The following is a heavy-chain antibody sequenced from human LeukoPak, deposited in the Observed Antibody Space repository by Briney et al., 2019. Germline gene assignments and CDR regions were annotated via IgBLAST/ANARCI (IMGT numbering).Heavy chain of an antibody. D-gene: IGHD2-2*01. V-gene: IGHV3-30*18. CDR3: AKDRGIVVVPADMQVDY. CDR1: GFTFTSYG. Sequence: GRSLRLSCVASGFTFTSYGMHWVRQAPGKGLEWMAVISYDGSNKYYADSVKGRFTISRDNSKNTLYLQMNSLRAEDTAVYYCAKDRGIVVVPADMQVDYWGQGTLVTVSS. J-gene: IGHJ4*02. CDR2: ISYDGSNK.